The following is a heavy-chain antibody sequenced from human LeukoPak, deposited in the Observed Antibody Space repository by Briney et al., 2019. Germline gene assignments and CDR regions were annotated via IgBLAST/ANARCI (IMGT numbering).Heavy chain of an antibody. J-gene: IGHJ1*01. CDR2: SNYSGST. CDR3: ARGLTMVRGVIRYFQH. Sequence: SETLSLTCAVSGGSISSGDYYWSWIRQPPGKGLEWIGYSNYSGSTYYYASLKSRGTTSAATYKNQLSLNLSSVTAADTAVYYCARGLTMVRGVIRYFQHWGQSTLVTASS. CDR1: GGSISSGDYY. D-gene: IGHD3-10*01. V-gene: IGHV4-30-4*01.